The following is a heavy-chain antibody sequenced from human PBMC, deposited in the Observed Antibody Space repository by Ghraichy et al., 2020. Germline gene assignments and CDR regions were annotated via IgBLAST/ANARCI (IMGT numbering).Heavy chain of an antibody. V-gene: IGHV4-39*01. J-gene: IGHJ3*02. Sequence: SETLSLTCTVSGGSISSSSYYWGWIRQPPGKGLEWIGSIYYSWSTYYNPSLKSRVTISVDTSKNQFSLKLSSVTAADTAVYYCARRVKAARLRDAFDIWGQGTMVTVSS. CDR2: IYYSWST. CDR3: ARRVKAARLRDAFDI. CDR1: GGSISSSSYY. D-gene: IGHD6-6*01.